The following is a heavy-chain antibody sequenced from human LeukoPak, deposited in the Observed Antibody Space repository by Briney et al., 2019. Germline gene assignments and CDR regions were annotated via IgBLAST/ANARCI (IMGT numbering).Heavy chain of an antibody. D-gene: IGHD3-22*01. V-gene: IGHV4-59*08. CDR1: GGSISSYY. CDR3: ARHSNYYDSTPDAFDI. J-gene: IGHJ3*02. CDR2: IYYSGST. Sequence: SETLSLTCTVSGGSISSYYWSWIRQPPGKGLEWIGYIYYSGSTNYNPSLKSRVTISVDTSKNQFSLKLSSVTAADTAVYYCARHSNYYDSTPDAFDIWGQGTMVTVSS.